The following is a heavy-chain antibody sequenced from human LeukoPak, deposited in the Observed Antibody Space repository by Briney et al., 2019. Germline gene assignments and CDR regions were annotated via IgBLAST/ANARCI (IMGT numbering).Heavy chain of an antibody. D-gene: IGHD3-10*01. CDR2: IYYSGST. Sequence: SETLSLTCTVSGGSISSSSYYWGWIRQPPGKGLEWIGSIYYSGSTYYNPSLKSQITISIDTSKNQFSLNLSSVTAADTAVYYCARALLLWFGELHYYYYYMDVWGKGTTVTVSS. CDR1: GGSISSSSYY. V-gene: IGHV4-39*07. CDR3: ARALLLWFGELHYYYYYMDV. J-gene: IGHJ6*03.